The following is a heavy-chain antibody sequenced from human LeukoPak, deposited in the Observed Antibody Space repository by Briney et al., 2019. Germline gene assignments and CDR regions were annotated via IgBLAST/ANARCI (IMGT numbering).Heavy chain of an antibody. Sequence: PGGSLRLSCAASGFTFSSYGMHWVLQAPGKGLECVAVIRYDGSNKYYADSVKGRFTISRDNSKNTLYLQMNSLRAEDTAVYYCAKDIGGDTAMVAVDYWGQGTLVTVSS. CDR1: GFTFSSYG. D-gene: IGHD5-18*01. J-gene: IGHJ4*02. CDR2: IRYDGSNK. V-gene: IGHV3-30*02. CDR3: AKDIGGDTAMVAVDY.